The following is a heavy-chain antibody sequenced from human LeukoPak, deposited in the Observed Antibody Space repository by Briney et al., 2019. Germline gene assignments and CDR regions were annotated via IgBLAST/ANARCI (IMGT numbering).Heavy chain of an antibody. Sequence: SETLSLTCTVSGGSISSSSYYWGWIRQPPGKGLEWIGSIYYSGSTYYNPSLKSRVTISVDTSKNQFSLKLSSVTAADTAAYYCARVPYIVPSPDYWGQGTLVTVSS. CDR1: GGSISSSSYY. CDR3: ARVPYIVPSPDY. V-gene: IGHV4-39*07. J-gene: IGHJ4*02. CDR2: IYYSGST. D-gene: IGHD5-12*01.